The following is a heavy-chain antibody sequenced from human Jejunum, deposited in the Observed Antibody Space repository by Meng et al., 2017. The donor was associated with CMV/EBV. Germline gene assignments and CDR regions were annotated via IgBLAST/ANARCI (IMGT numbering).Heavy chain of an antibody. Sequence: KVSVKTSKNTFNDYALAWVRQAPGQGLEWIGGIIPLLGTATYAQKFQGRLTITSDGSTNTVYMELTSLTSEDTAVYFCARDPTNGLDVWGQGTLVTVSS. D-gene: IGHD1-14*01. CDR2: IIPLLGTA. CDR3: ARDPTNGLDV. CDR1: KNTFNDYA. J-gene: IGHJ6*02. V-gene: IGHV1-69*01.